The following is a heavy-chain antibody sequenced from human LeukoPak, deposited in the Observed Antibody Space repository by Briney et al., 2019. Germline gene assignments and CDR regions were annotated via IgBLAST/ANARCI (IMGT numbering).Heavy chain of an antibody. V-gene: IGHV3-21*01. CDR2: ISSSSSYI. D-gene: IGHD3-22*01. CDR1: GFTFSSYS. Sequence: GGSLRLSCAASGFTFSSYSMNWVRQAPGKGLEWVSSISSSSSYIYYADSVKGRFTISRGNAKDSLYLQMNSLRAEDTAVYYCARPLYYYDSSGYYYVGYWGQGTLVTVSS. J-gene: IGHJ4*02. CDR3: ARPLYYYDSSGYYYVGY.